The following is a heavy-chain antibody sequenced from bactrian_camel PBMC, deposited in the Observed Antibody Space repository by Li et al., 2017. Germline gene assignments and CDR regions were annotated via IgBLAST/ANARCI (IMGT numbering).Heavy chain of an antibody. D-gene: IGHD4*01. V-gene: IGHV3S1*01. J-gene: IGHJ6*01. CDR3: TTDGGDYFAEGFGY. Sequence: RLSCAASGFTFSNHWMYWLRQAPGKGLEWVASINSDGGTSYYQNSVKGRFTISRDNANNMMYLQMNILESEDTALYYCTTDGGDYFAEGFGYWGQGTQVTVS. CDR2: INSDGGTS. CDR1: GFTFSNHW.